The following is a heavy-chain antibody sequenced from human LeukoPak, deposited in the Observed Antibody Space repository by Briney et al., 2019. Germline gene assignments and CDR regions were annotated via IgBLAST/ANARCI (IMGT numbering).Heavy chain of an antibody. Sequence: SETLSLTCTVSGGAISSSYWSWIRQPPGKGLEWIGYTYYSGSTNYNPSLKSRVTISVDTSKSQFSLKLSSVTAADTAVYFCVRHFHGSGYVVDLWGQGTLVTVSS. D-gene: IGHD6-13*01. CDR3: VRHFHGSGYVVDL. CDR1: GGAISSSY. V-gene: IGHV4-59*08. J-gene: IGHJ5*02. CDR2: TYYSGST.